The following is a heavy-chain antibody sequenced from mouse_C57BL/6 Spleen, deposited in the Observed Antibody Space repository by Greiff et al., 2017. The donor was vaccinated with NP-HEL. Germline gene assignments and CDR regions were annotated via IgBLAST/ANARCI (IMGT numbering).Heavy chain of an antibody. Sequence: DVHLVESGGGLVKPGGSLKLSCAASGFTFSSYAMSWVRQTPEKRLEWVATISDGGSYTYYPDNVKGRFTISRDNAKNNLYLQMSHLKSEDTAMYYCARAPFYYGSSYYFDYWGQGTTLTVSS. D-gene: IGHD1-1*01. CDR2: ISDGGSYT. CDR1: GFTFSSYA. CDR3: ARAPFYYGSSYYFDY. J-gene: IGHJ2*01. V-gene: IGHV5-4*01.